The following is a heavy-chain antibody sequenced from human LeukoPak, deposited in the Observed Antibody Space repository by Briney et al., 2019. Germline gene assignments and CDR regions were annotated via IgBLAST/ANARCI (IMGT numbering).Heavy chain of an antibody. CDR2: INWNGGST. CDR3: ARDGYGDYWSDY. J-gene: IGHJ4*02. Sequence: GGSLRLSCAASGFTFDDCGMSWVRQAPGKGLEWVSGINWNGGSTGYADSVKGRFTISRDNAKNSLYLQMNSLRAEDTALYYCARDGYGDYWSDYWGQGTLVTVSS. CDR1: GFTFDDCG. D-gene: IGHD4-17*01. V-gene: IGHV3-20*04.